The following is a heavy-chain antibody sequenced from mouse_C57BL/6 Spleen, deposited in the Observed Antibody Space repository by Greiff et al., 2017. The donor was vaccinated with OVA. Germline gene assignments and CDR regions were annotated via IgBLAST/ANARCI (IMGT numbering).Heavy chain of an antibody. CDR1: GYTFTDHT. J-gene: IGHJ4*01. CDR2: IYPRDGST. D-gene: IGHD2-3*01. CDR3: AGPHDGYYGIGYYAMDY. Sequence: VQGVESDAELVKPGASVKISCKVSGYTFTDHTIHWMKQRPEQGLEWIGYIYPRDGSTKYNEKFKGKATLTADKSSSTAYMQLNSLTSEDSAVYFCAGPHDGYYGIGYYAMDYWGQGTSVTVSS. V-gene: IGHV1-78*01.